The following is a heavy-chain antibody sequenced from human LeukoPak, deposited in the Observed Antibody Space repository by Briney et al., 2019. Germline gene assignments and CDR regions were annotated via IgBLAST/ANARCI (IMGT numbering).Heavy chain of an antibody. V-gene: IGHV3-33*01. CDR3: AFEIGRSQGAFDI. J-gene: IGHJ3*02. CDR2: IWNDGSDE. D-gene: IGHD1-26*01. CDR1: GFIFSKYA. Sequence: GRSLRLSCAASGFIFSKYAMHWVRQTPGKGLEWVAAIWNDGSDENYADSVKGRFTISSDNSKNTPYLQMNSLRAEDTAVYYCAFEIGRSQGAFDIWGQGTMITVSS.